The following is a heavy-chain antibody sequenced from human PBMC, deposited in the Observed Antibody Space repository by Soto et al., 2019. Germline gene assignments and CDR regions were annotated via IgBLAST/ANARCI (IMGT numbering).Heavy chain of an antibody. V-gene: IGHV3-9*01. D-gene: IGHD1-26*01. CDR1: GFTFDDYA. CDR3: AKRAHGYYVYFDY. Sequence: GGSLRLSCAASGFTFDDYAMHWVRQAPGKGLEWVSGISWNSGSIGYADSVKGRFTISRDNAKNSLYLQMNSLRAEDTALYYCAKRAHGYYVYFDYWGQGTLVTVSS. J-gene: IGHJ4*02. CDR2: ISWNSGSI.